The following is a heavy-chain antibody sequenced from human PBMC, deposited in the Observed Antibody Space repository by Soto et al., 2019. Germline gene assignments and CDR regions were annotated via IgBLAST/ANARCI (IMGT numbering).Heavy chain of an antibody. CDR2: IYSGGST. D-gene: IGHD1-1*01. CDR1: GFTLSNSY. CDR3: ARGVSIYNDFDY. Sequence: GGPLRLSCADSGFTLSNSYMSWVRQVPGKGLEWVSVIYSGGSTYYADSVKDRFTISRDNSKNTLYLQMSSLRAEDTAVYYCARGVSIYNDFDYWGQGALVTVSS. J-gene: IGHJ4*02. V-gene: IGHV3-66*01.